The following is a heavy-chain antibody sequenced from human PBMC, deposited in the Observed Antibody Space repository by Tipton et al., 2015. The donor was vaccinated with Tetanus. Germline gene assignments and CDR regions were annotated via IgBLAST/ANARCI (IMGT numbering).Heavy chain of an antibody. D-gene: IGHD2-8*01. CDR3: ARAHCTDGVCNFYF. CDR2: IYPVDSDT. CDR1: GYIFNNYW. Sequence: EVQLVQSGGEVKKPGESLKISCKGSGYIFNNYWIGWVRQKPGKGLEWMGIIYPVDSDTRYSPSFQSQVTISVDKSINTAYLQWSSLKASDTSMFFCARAHCTDGVCNFYFWGQGALVTVSS. J-gene: IGHJ4*02. V-gene: IGHV5-51*01.